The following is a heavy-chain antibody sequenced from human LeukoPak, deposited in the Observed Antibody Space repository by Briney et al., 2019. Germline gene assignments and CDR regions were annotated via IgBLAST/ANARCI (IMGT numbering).Heavy chain of an antibody. CDR3: ARPIKGY. CDR1: GGSITSYY. Sequence: SETLSLTCTVSGGSITSYYWSWIRQPPGKGLEWIGEINHSGSTNYNPSLKSRVTISVDTSKNQFSLKLSSVTAADTAVYYCARPIKGYWGQGTLVTVSS. CDR2: INHSGST. J-gene: IGHJ4*02. V-gene: IGHV4-34*01.